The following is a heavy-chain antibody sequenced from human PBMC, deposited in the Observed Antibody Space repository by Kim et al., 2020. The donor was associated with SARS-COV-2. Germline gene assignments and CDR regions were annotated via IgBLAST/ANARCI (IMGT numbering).Heavy chain of an antibody. J-gene: IGHJ6*02. CDR3: ARPQHVSSSGWYGMDV. V-gene: IGHV4-59*08. Sequence: SETLSLTCTVSGGSISSYYWSWIRQPPGKGLEWIGYIYYSGSTNYNPSLKSRVTISVDTSKNQFSLKLSSVTAADTAVYYCARPQHVSSSGWYGMDVWGQGTTVTVSS. CDR1: GGSISSYY. D-gene: IGHD6-13*01. CDR2: IYYSGST.